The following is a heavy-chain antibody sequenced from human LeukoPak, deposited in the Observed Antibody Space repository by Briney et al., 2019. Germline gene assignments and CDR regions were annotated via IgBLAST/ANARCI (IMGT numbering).Heavy chain of an antibody. V-gene: IGHV5-51*01. J-gene: IGHJ5*02. D-gene: IGHD2-15*01. CDR2: IYPADSDI. CDR1: GYSINNYW. CDR3: ARQEYCSGGSCYTWFDP. Sequence: GESLKISCKGSGYSINNYWIGWVRQMPGKGLEWMGIIYPADSDIRYSPSFQGQVTISADKSISTAYLQWSSLKASDTAIYYCARQEYCSGGSCYTWFDPWGQGTLVIVSS.